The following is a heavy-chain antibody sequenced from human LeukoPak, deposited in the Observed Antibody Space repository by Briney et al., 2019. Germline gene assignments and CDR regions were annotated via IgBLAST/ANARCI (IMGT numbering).Heavy chain of an antibody. V-gene: IGHV3-30-3*01. CDR1: GFTFSSYA. D-gene: IGHD3-16*01. Sequence: PGGSLRLSCAASGFTFSSYAMHWVRQAPGKGLEWVAVISYDGSNKYYADSVKGRFTISRDNSKNTLYLQMNRLRAEDTAVYYCARVGDAGPEPFDIWGQGTMVTVSS. J-gene: IGHJ3*02. CDR3: ARVGDAGPEPFDI. CDR2: ISYDGSNK.